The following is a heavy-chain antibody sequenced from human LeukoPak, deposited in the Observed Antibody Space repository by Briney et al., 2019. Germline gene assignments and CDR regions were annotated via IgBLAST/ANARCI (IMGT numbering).Heavy chain of an antibody. Sequence: PGGSLRLSCTASGFTFCDYAMSWVRQAPGKGLERVGFIRSKAYGGTTEYAASVKGRFTISRDDSKSIAYLQMNSLKTEDAAVYYCTRDQRYCSGGSCSYANWFDPWGQGTLVTVSS. J-gene: IGHJ5*02. CDR2: IRSKAYGGTT. CDR3: TRDQRYCSGGSCSYANWFDP. V-gene: IGHV3-49*04. CDR1: GFTFCDYA. D-gene: IGHD2-15*01.